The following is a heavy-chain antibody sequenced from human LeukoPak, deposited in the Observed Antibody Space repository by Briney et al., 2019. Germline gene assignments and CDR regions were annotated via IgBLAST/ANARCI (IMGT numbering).Heavy chain of an antibody. CDR3: ARDGY. CDR2: IKSDGSST. V-gene: IGHV3-74*01. Sequence: PGGSLRLSCAASGFTFSNYWMAWVRQAPGKGLVWVSRIKSDGSSTTYADSVKGRFTISRDNAKNTLYLQMNSLRAEDTAVYYCARDGYWGQGTLVTVSS. J-gene: IGHJ4*02. CDR1: GFTFSNYW.